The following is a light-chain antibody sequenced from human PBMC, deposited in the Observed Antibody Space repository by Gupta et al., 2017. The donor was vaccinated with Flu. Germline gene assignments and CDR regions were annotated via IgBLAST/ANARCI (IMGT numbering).Light chain of an antibody. J-gene: IGLJ2*01. CDR3: LLYLSGGIVV. CDR1: SGSVSTSNY. CDR2: STD. Sequence: TDTLTCGLSSGSVSTSNYPSWYQQTPGQVPRTLIYSTDTRSSGVPDRFSGSILGDKAALTITGAQTDDESDYYCLLYLSGGIVVFGGGTKLTVL. V-gene: IGLV8-61*01.